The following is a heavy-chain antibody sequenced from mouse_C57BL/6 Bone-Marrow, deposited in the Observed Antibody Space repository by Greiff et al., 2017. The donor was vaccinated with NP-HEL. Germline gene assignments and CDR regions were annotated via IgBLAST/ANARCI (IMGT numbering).Heavy chain of an antibody. D-gene: IGHD1-1*01. CDR2: ISDGGSYT. V-gene: IGHV5-4*01. CDR3: ARDALLYYFDY. J-gene: IGHJ2*01. CDR1: GFTFSSYA. Sequence: EVMLVESGGGLVKPGGSLKLSCAASGFTFSSYAMSWVRQTPEKRLEWVATISDGGSYTYYPDNVKGRFTISRDNAKNNLYLQMSHLKSEDTAMYYCARDALLYYFDYWGQGTTLTVSS.